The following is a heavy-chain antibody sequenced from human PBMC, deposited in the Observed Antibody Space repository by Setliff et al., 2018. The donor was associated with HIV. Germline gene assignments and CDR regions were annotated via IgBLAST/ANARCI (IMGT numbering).Heavy chain of an antibody. CDR2: IYTSGST. J-gene: IGHJ4*02. CDR3: AREGGIAAAVFDY. V-gene: IGHV4-4*08. Sequence: SETLSLTCTVSGGSISSYYWTWIRQPPGKGLEWIGYIYTSGSTNYNPSLKNRVTISVDTSKNQFSLRLSSVTAADTAVYYCAREGGIAAAVFDYWGQGTLVTVSS. CDR1: GGSISSYY. D-gene: IGHD6-13*01.